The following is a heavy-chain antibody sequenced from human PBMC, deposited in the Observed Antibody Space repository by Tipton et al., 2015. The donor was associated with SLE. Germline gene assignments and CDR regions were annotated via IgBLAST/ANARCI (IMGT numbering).Heavy chain of an antibody. D-gene: IGHD2-2*01. Sequence: TLSLTCAVYGGSFSGYYWSWIRQPPGKGLEWIGEINHSGSTNYNPSLKSRVTISVDTSKNQFSLKLSSVTAADTAVYYCARRCQSRLLRWGQGTLVTVSS. J-gene: IGHJ4*02. V-gene: IGHV4-34*01. CDR3: ARRCQSRLLR. CDR1: GGSFSGYY. CDR2: INHSGST.